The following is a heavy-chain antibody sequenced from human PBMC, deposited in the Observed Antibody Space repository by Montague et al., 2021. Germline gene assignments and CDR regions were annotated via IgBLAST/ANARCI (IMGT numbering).Heavy chain of an antibody. D-gene: IGHD6-13*01. CDR2: IYVSGST. Sequence: SETLSLTCSLSGGSTSSHYWNWIRQPAGKGLEFIGRIYVSGSTVYNSSLQGRVTMSVDTSKNQFSLNLTSVTAADTAVYYCAREPVTAAGAVDYWGPGTLVIVSS. CDR3: AREPVTAAGAVDY. J-gene: IGHJ4*02. V-gene: IGHV4-4*07. CDR1: GGSTSSHY.